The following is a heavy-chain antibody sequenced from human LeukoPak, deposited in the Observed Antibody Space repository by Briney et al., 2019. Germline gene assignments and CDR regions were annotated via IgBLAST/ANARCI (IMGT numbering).Heavy chain of an antibody. V-gene: IGHV3-7*01. CDR3: ARLKLLWSNYFDY. CDR2: IKQDGSEK. D-gene: IGHD2-2*01. Sequence: ETLSLTCPVSGGSISSYYWSWIRQPPGKGLEWVANIKQDGSEKYYVDSVKGRFTISRDNAKNSLYLQMNSLRAEDTAVYYCARLKLLWSNYFDYWGQGTLVTVSS. CDR1: GGSISSYY. J-gene: IGHJ4*02.